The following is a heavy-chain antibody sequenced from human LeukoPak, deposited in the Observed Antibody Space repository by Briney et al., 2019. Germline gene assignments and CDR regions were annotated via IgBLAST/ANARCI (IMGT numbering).Heavy chain of an antibody. CDR3: ARDDGASGFDY. CDR1: GGSISGYY. CDR2: IHYTGNT. D-gene: IGHD6-25*01. V-gene: IGHV4-59*01. Sequence: PSETLSLTCTVSGGSISGYYWSWIRQPPGKGLEFVGYIHYTGNTNYNPSLNSRVTISVDMSKNQFSLKLSSVTAADTAVYYCARDDGASGFDYWGQGTLVTVSS. J-gene: IGHJ4*02.